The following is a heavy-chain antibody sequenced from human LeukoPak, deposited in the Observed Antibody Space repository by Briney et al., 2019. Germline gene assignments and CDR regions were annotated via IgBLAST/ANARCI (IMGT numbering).Heavy chain of an antibody. V-gene: IGHV4-30-2*01. D-gene: IGHD6-19*01. Sequence: PSQTLSLTCAVSGGSISSGGYSWSWIRQRPGKGLEWIGYIYHSGSTYYNPSLKSRVTISVDTSKNQFSLKLSSVTAADTAVYYCARGSQWLVRYYYYGMDVWGQGTTVTVSS. CDR2: IYHSGST. CDR3: ARGSQWLVRYYYYGMDV. CDR1: GGSISSGGYS. J-gene: IGHJ6*02.